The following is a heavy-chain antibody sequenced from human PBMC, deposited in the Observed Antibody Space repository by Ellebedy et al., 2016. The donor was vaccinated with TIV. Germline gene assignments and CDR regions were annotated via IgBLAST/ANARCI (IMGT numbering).Heavy chain of an antibody. CDR1: GFSLSTDGMC. V-gene: IGHV2-70*01. CDR3: ARDQGGGSYGMDV. J-gene: IGHJ6*02. CDR2: LDWDDDK. Sequence: SGPTLVKPTQTLTLTCTFSGFSLSTDGMCVSWIRQPPGKALEWLALLDWDDDKYYITSLKTRLTISKDTSKNQVVLTMTNMDPVDTATYFCARDQGGGSYGMDVWGQGTTVTVSS. D-gene: IGHD3-10*01.